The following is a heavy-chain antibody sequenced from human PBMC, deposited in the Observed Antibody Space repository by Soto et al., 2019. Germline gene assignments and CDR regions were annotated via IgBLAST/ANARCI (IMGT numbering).Heavy chain of an antibody. J-gene: IGHJ5*02. V-gene: IGHV4-59*01. D-gene: IGHD5-12*01. CDR1: GDSISTYN. Sequence: PSDTLSLTCTFSGDSISTYNWGWIRQPPGKGLEWIGCIYYSGVTNYNPSLKSRVTISVDTPKNQLSLKLNSVTAADTAVYYCARVAADIASWLDPWGQGTLVTVSS. CDR2: IYYSGVT. CDR3: ARVAADIASWLDP.